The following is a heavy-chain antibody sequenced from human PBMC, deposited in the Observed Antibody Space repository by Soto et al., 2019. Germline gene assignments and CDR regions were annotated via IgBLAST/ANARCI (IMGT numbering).Heavy chain of an antibody. CDR1: GYSVTSYW. CDR3: ARTEADGKHCYGEDV. CDR2: IYPGDSDT. Sequence: GESLKISCKGSGYSVTSYWIGWGRQMPGKGREWMGIIYPGDSDTRYRPSFEGQVTSSADKTISTAYLQWSSLRASDSAMYYCARTEADGKHCYGEDVWGQGTTVTVSS. V-gene: IGHV5-51*01. J-gene: IGHJ6*02. D-gene: IGHD6-13*01.